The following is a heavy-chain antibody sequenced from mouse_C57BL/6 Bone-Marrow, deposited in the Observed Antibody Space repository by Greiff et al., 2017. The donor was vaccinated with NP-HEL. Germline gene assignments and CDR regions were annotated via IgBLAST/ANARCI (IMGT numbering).Heavy chain of an antibody. Sequence: EVKLMESGGGLVQPGGSLKLSCAASGIDFSRYWMSWVRRAPGKGLEWIGEINPDSSTINYAPSLKDKFIISRDNAKNTLYLQMSKVRSEDTALYYCARRHYGSSYWYFDVWGTGTTVTVSS. CDR3: ARRHYGSSYWYFDV. V-gene: IGHV4-1*01. CDR2: INPDSSTI. CDR1: GIDFSRYW. D-gene: IGHD1-1*01. J-gene: IGHJ1*03.